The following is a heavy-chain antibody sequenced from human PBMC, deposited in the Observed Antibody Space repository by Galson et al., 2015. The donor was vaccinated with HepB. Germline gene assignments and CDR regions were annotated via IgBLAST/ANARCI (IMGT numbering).Heavy chain of an antibody. CDR1: SYS. CDR3: ARNPSSYDYYNMDV. CDR2: ISAGSTTI. Sequence: SYSMNWVRKAPGKGLEWLAYISAGSTTIYYAASVKGRFTISRDNAKNFLYLHMNSLRGEDTAVYYCARNPSSYDYYNMDVWGHGTTVTVSS. V-gene: IGHV3-48*01. J-gene: IGHJ6*02.